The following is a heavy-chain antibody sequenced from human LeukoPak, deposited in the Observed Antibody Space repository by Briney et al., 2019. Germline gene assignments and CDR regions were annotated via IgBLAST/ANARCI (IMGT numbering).Heavy chain of an antibody. Sequence: GGSLRLSCAASGFTFSSYGMHWVRQAPGKGLEWVAFIRYDGSNECYADSVKGRFTISRDNSKNTLYLQMNSLRPEDTAVYYCAKEGYYYLDVWGKGTTVTISS. CDR3: AKEGYYYLDV. V-gene: IGHV3-30*02. CDR1: GFTFSSYG. J-gene: IGHJ6*03. CDR2: IRYDGSNE.